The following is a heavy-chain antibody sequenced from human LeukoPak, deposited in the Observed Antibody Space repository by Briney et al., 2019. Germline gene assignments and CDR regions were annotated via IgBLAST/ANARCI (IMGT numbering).Heavy chain of an antibody. CDR3: ARHFGEIYDSSRHYYLDY. CDR1: GGPITNYY. J-gene: IGHJ4*02. CDR2: IYFSGVT. V-gene: IGHV4-59*01. D-gene: IGHD3-22*01. Sequence: SETLSLTCTVSGGPITNYYWSWVRQPPAQGLEWSGYIYFSGVTKYNPYSPSLTSRGTISADTSKDQITLKLNSVTAADTAVYYCARHFGEIYDSSRHYYLDYWGQGILVTVSS.